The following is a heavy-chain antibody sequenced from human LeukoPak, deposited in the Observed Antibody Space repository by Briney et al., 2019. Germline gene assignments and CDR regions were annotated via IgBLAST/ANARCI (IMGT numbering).Heavy chain of an antibody. V-gene: IGHV1-46*01. J-gene: IGHJ4*02. CDR2: INPSGGST. CDR1: GYTFTSYY. Sequence: ASVKVSCKASGYTFTSYYMHWVRQAPGQGLEWMGIINPSGGSTTYAQKFQGRVTMTRDTSTSTLYMELSSLRSEDTAVYYCARENGYRRGLDYWGQGTLVTVSS. CDR3: ARENGYRRGLDY. D-gene: IGHD5-24*01.